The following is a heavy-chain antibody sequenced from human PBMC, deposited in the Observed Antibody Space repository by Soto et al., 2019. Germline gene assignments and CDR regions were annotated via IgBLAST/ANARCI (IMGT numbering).Heavy chain of an antibody. CDR3: ARDHSYEDSYWWLDP. CDR2: IHPNGSPT. D-gene: IGHD2-15*01. Sequence: QVQLVQSGAEMKKPGASVKVSCKASGYTFTRHYMQWVRQAPGQGLEWMGVIHPNGSPTVYAQNLQGRLVLTTDTTTSTVYMELSMLRSDDTAVYYCARDHSYEDSYWWLDPWGQGTLVTVSS. V-gene: IGHV1-46*01. J-gene: IGHJ5*02. CDR1: GYTFTRHY.